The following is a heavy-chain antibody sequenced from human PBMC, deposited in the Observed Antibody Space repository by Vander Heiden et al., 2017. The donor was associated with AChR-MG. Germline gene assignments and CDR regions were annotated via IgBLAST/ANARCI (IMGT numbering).Heavy chain of an antibody. CDR1: GGSISSSNW. D-gene: IGHD3-16*02. CDR2: IYHSGST. CDR3: ARGGTVITFGGVIVIRSGLFDY. V-gene: IGHV4-4*02. Sequence: QVQLQESGPGLVKPSGTLSLTCAVSGGSISSSNWWSWVRQPQGQGLEWIGEIYHSGSTNYNPSLKSRVTISVDKSKNQFSRKLSSVTAADTAVYYCARGGTVITFGGVIVIRSGLFDYWGQGTLVTVSS. J-gene: IGHJ4*02.